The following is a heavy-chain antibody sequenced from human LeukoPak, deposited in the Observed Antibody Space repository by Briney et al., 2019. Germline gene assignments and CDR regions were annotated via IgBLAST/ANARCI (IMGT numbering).Heavy chain of an antibody. Sequence: PGGSLRLSCAASGFTFSSYAMHWVRQAPGKGLEWVAVISYDGSNKYYADSVKGRFTISRDNSKSTLYLQMNSLRAEDTAVYYCARASIAVAYPHIDYWGQGTLVTVSS. CDR1: GFTFSSYA. CDR2: ISYDGSNK. D-gene: IGHD6-19*01. CDR3: ARASIAVAYPHIDY. J-gene: IGHJ4*02. V-gene: IGHV3-30-3*01.